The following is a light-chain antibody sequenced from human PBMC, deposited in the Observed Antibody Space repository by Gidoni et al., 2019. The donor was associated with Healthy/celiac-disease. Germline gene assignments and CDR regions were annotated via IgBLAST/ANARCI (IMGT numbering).Light chain of an antibody. V-gene: IGKV3-11*01. CDR3: QQRSNWPPALT. CDR2: DAS. J-gene: IGKJ4*01. CDR1: QSLSSY. Sequence: EIVLTQSPATLSLSPGERATLSCSASQSLSSYLAWYQQKPGQAPRLLIYDASNRATGIPARFSGSGSGTDFTLTISSLEPEDFAVYYCQQRSNWPPALTFGGGTKVEIK.